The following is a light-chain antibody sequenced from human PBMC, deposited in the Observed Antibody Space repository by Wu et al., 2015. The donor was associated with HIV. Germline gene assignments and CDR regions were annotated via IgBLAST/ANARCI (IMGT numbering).Light chain of an antibody. CDR2: AAS. CDR3: LQDYNYPLT. J-gene: IGKJ4*01. Sequence: AIQMTQSPSSLSASVGDRVTITCRASQGIGHDLGWYQQKPGKAPKLLIYAASSLLSGVPSRFSGSGSGTDFTLTINSLQPEDFATYYCLQDYNYPLTFGGGTKVEIK. CDR1: QGIGHD. V-gene: IGKV1-6*01.